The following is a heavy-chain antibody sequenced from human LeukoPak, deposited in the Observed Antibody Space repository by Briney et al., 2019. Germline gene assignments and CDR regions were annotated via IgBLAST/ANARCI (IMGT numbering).Heavy chain of an antibody. Sequence: ASVTVSFKVSGYTLTELSMHWVRQAPGKGLEWMGGFDPEDGETIYAQKFQGRLTMTEDTSTDTAYMALSSLRSEDTAVYYCAARTTYYYDFWSGYNLDYWGQGTLVTVSS. CDR1: GYTLTELS. J-gene: IGHJ4*02. CDR3: AARTTYYYDFWSGYNLDY. D-gene: IGHD3-3*01. CDR2: FDPEDGET. V-gene: IGHV1-24*01.